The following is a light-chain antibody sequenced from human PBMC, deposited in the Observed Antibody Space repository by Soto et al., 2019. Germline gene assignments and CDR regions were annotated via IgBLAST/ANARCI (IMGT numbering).Light chain of an antibody. CDR3: SSYTAANTVV. CDR2: EVS. Sequence: QAVVTQPASVSGSPGQSITISCTGTSSDVGGYNYVSWYQQHPGKAPKLMIFEVSNRPSGLSNRFSGSKSGNTASLTISGLQAEDEADYYCSSYTAANTVVFGGGTKLTVL. CDR1: SSDVGGYNY. V-gene: IGLV2-14*03. J-gene: IGLJ2*01.